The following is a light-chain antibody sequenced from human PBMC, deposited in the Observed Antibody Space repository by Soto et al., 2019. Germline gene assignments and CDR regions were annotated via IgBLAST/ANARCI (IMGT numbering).Light chain of an antibody. Sequence: EIVLTQSPATLSLSPGERATLSCRASQTACSNCLAWYQQKPGQAPRLLISGASNRATGLPVRFSGSGSGADFTLTISRLEPEDFAVYYCKQYGGSPGFTFGPGTRVDIK. J-gene: IGKJ3*01. CDR3: KQYGGSPGFT. CDR1: QTACSNC. V-gene: IGKV3-20*01. CDR2: GAS.